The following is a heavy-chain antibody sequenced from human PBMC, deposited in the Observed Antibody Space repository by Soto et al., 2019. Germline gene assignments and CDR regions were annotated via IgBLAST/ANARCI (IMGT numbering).Heavy chain of an antibody. D-gene: IGHD3-10*01. J-gene: IGHJ3*02. CDR2: IYYSGST. CDR1: GGSISSYY. Sequence: ASETLSLTCTVSGGSISSYYWSWIRQPPGKGLEWIGYIYYSGSTNYNPSLKSRVTISVDTSKNQFSLKLSSVTAADTAVYYCARSMVRGVIGLAFGAFDIWGQGTMVTVSS. V-gene: IGHV4-59*01. CDR3: ARSMVRGVIGLAFGAFDI.